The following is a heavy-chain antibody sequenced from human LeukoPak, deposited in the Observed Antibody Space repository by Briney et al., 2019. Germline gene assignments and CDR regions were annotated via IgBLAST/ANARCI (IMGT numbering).Heavy chain of an antibody. CDR3: ARAVGVSGMEVAATLYYFDY. J-gene: IGHJ4*02. CDR1: GASISSYH. Sequence: SETLSLTCTFSGASISSYHWAWIRQPAGKGLEWIGRIYTSGSTNYNPSLKSRVTMSVDTSKNQFSLKLSSVTAADTAVYYCARAVGVSGMEVAATLYYFDYWGQGTLVTVSS. D-gene: IGHD2-15*01. V-gene: IGHV4-4*07. CDR2: IYTSGST.